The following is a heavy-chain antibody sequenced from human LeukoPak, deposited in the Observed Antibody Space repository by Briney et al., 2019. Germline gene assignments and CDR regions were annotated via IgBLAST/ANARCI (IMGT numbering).Heavy chain of an antibody. D-gene: IGHD3-10*01. V-gene: IGHV1-2*02. J-gene: IGHJ4*02. CDR2: INPNSGGT. CDR1: GYTFTSYG. CDR3: ARERITMVRGVITY. Sequence: ASVKVSCKASGYTFTSYGISWVRQAPGQGLEWMGWINPNSGGTNYAQKFQGRVTMTRDTSISTAYMELSRLRSDDTAVYYCARERITMVRGVITYWGQGTLVTVSS.